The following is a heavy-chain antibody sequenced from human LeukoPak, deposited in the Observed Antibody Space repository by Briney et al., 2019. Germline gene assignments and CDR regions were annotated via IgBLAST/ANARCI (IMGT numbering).Heavy chain of an antibody. CDR1: GGSINNYY. J-gene: IGHJ4*02. D-gene: IGHD3-10*01. V-gene: IGHV4-59*01. CDR2: IYYSGST. Sequence: SETLSLTCTVSGGSINNYYWSWIRQPPGKGLEHIGYIYYSGSTNYNPSLKSRVTISVDTSKNQFSLKLSSVTAADTAVYYCARDPPGSGSYLDYWGQGTLVTVSS. CDR3: ARDPPGSGSYLDY.